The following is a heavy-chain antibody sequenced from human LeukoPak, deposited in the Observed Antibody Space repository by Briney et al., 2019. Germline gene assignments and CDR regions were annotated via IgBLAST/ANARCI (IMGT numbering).Heavy chain of an antibody. V-gene: IGHV3-73*01. Sequence: GGSLRLSCAASGFIFSDSAVHWVRQASGKGLEWVGRIRSKESTFETAYDASVKGRFTISRDDSRNTAYLQMNSLKTEDTAVYYCTRNAELERRGEFDYWGQGTLVTVSS. D-gene: IGHD1-1*01. J-gene: IGHJ4*02. CDR2: IRSKESTFET. CDR1: GFIFSDSA. CDR3: TRNAELERRGEFDY.